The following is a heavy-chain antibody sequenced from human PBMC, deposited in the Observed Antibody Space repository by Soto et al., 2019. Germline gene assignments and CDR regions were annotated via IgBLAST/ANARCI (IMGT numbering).Heavy chain of an antibody. D-gene: IGHD4-17*01. CDR1: GFTFSSFA. J-gene: IGHJ4*02. V-gene: IGHV3-23*01. CDR2: ITDNGGST. Sequence: PGGSLRLSCTASGFTFSSFAMSWVRQAPGKGLEWVSLITDNGGSTYYADSVKGRFTISRDNTKNTLFLQMKSLRAEDTAVYYCAKERATTTAFDYWGQGALVTAPQ. CDR3: AKERATTTAFDY.